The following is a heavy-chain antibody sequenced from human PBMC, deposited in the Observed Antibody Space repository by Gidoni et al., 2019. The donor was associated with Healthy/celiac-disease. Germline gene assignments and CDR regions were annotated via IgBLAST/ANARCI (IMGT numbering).Heavy chain of an antibody. CDR2: ISSSGSTI. Sequence: EVQLVESGGGLVKPGGSLRLSCAASGFTFSRYSMNWVRQSPGQGLEWVSSISSSGSTIYYADSVKGRFTISRDNAKNSLYLQMNSLRAEDTAVYYCARSNQYGSGTPPGVILWGQGTLVTVSS. D-gene: IGHD3-10*01. CDR1: GFTFSRYS. V-gene: IGHV3-21*01. CDR3: ARSNQYGSGTPPGVIL. J-gene: IGHJ4*02.